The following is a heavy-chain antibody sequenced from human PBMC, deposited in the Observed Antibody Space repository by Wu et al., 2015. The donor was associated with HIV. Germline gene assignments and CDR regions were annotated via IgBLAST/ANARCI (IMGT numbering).Heavy chain of an antibody. CDR3: ATGTTGLDAFDI. CDR2: ISAYNGNT. D-gene: IGHD1-7*01. J-gene: IGHJ3*02. V-gene: IGHV1-18*01. CDR1: GYTFTSYG. Sequence: QVQLVQSGAEVKRPGASVKVSCKASGYTFTSYGISWVRQAPGQGLEWMGWISAYNGNTNFAQKVQGRVTMTTDTSTTTAYMELRSLISDDTAVYYCATGTTGLDAFDIWGQGTMVTVSS.